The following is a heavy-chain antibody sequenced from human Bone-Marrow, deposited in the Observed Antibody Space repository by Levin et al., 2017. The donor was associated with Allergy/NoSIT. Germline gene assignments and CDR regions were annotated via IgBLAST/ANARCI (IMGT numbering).Heavy chain of an antibody. CDR2: ISAYNGNT. V-gene: IGHV1-18*01. CDR3: ARRKGNLLLRQYDAFDI. D-gene: IGHD5/OR15-5a*01. CDR1: GYTFTSYG. Sequence: ASVKVSCKASGYTFTSYGISWVRQAPGQGLEWMGWISAYNGNTNYAQKLQGRVTMTTDTSTSTAYMELRSLRSDDTAVYYCARRKGNLLLRQYDAFDIWGQGTMVTVSS. J-gene: IGHJ3*02.